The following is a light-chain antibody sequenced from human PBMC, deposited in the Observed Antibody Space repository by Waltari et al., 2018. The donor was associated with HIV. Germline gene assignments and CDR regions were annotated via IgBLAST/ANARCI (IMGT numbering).Light chain of an antibody. V-gene: IGLV1-40*01. Sequence: QSVLTQPPSVSGAPGQRVTFSCTGSSSNIGAGYDVHWYQQLPETAPKPLIYGNNNRPSGVPDRFSGSKSGTSASLAITGLQAEGEADYYCQSYDSSLSGSWVFGGGTKLTVL. CDR2: GNN. J-gene: IGLJ3*02. CDR1: SSNIGAGYD. CDR3: QSYDSSLSGSWV.